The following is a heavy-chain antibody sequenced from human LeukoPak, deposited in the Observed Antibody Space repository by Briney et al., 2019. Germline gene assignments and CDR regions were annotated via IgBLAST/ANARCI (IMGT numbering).Heavy chain of an antibody. CDR1: GGSFSGYY. CDR2: INNSGST. J-gene: IGHJ5*02. Sequence: SETLSLTCAVYGGSFSGYYWSWIRQPPGKGLEWIGEINNSGSTNYNPSLKSRVTISVDTSKNQFSLNLSSVTAADTAVYYCARGYSGSYGRFDPWGQGTLVTVSS. CDR3: ARGYSGSYGRFDP. V-gene: IGHV4-34*01. D-gene: IGHD1-26*01.